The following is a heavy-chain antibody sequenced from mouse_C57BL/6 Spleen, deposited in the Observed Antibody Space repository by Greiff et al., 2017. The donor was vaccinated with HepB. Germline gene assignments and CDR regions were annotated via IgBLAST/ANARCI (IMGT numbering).Heavy chain of an antibody. D-gene: IGHD1-1*01. CDR2: ISNGGGST. CDR3: ARHTGAMDY. J-gene: IGHJ4*01. Sequence: DVHLVESGGGLVQPGGSLKLSCAASGFTFSDYYMYWVRQTPEKRLEWVAYISNGGGSTYYPDTVKGRFTISRDNAKNTLYLQMSRLKSEDTAMYYCARHTGAMDYWGQGTSVTVSS. V-gene: IGHV5-12*01. CDR1: GFTFSDYY.